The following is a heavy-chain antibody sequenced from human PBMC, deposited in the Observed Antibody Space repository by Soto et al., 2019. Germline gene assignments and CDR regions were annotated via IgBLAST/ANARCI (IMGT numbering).Heavy chain of an antibody. J-gene: IGHJ3*02. CDR2: IIPIFGTA. V-gene: IGHV1-69*13. CDR3: AQGRAQDYYDTDGPGYDFDI. Sequence: GASVKVSCKASGGTFSSYAISWVRQAPGQGLEWMGGIIPIFGTANYAQKFQGRVTITADESTSTAYMELSSLRSEDTAVYYCAQGRAQDYYDTDGPGYDFDIRGQVTMVTVSS. CDR1: GGTFSSYA. D-gene: IGHD3-22*01.